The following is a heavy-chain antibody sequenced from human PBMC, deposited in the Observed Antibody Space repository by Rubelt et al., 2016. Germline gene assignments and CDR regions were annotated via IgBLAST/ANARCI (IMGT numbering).Heavy chain of an antibody. CDR3: ARDNWNYDLFDY. D-gene: IGHD1-7*01. Sequence: SGFTFSTYRLNWVRQAPGKGLEWISYISSTSSSIYYADSVKGRFTISRDNAKNSRYLQMNGLRAEDTAVYYCARDNWNYDLFDYWGQGTLVTVSS. CDR1: GFTFSTYR. J-gene: IGHJ4*02. CDR2: ISSTSSSI. V-gene: IGHV3-48*04.